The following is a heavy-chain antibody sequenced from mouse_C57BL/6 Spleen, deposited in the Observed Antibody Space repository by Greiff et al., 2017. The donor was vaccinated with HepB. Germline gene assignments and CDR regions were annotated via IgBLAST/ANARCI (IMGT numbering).Heavy chain of an antibody. CDR1: GYTFTSYG. V-gene: IGHV1-81*01. Sequence: VKLQESGAELARPGASVKLSCKASGYTFTSYGISWVKQRTGQGLEWIGEIYPRSGNTYYNEKFKGKATLTADKSSSTAYMELRSLTSEAAAVYCFARDGTDWYFDVWGTGTTVTVSS. CDR2: IYPRSGNT. CDR3: ARDGTDWYFDV. D-gene: IGHD4-1*01. J-gene: IGHJ1*03.